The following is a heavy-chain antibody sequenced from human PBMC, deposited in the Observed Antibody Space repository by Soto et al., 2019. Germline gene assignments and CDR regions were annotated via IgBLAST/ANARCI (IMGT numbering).Heavy chain of an antibody. CDR3: AAYREGTGTSVDGMDV. V-gene: IGHV1-8*01. J-gene: IGHJ6*02. CDR2: MNPNSGNT. CDR1: GYTFTSCD. Sequence: ASVKVSCKASGYTFTSCDINWVRQATGQGLEWMGWMNPNSGNTGYAQKFQGRVTMTRNTSISTAYMELSSLRSEDTAVYYCAAYREGTGTSVDGMDVWGQGTTVTVSS. D-gene: IGHD1-7*01.